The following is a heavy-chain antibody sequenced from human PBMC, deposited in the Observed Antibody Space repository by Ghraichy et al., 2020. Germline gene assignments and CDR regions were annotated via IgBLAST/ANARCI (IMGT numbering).Heavy chain of an antibody. V-gene: IGHV3-30*18. CDR1: GFTFSSYG. Sequence: GGSLRLSCAASGFTFSSYGMHWVRQAPGKGLEWVAVISYDGINTYYEDSVKGRFTISRDRSKNELYLQMNSLRPEDTAVYYCAKTLRIAVIPTALDYWGLGTLVAVSS. CDR3: AKTLRIAVIPTALDY. CDR2: ISYDGINT. D-gene: IGHD2-2*01. J-gene: IGHJ4*02.